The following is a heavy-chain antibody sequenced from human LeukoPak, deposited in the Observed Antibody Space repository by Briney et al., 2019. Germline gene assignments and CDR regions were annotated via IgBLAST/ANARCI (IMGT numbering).Heavy chain of an antibody. CDR2: IYHSGST. Sequence: SETLSLTCVVYGGSFSGHYWSWIRQSPGKGVEWMGEIYHSGSTNYNSSLKSRVTISVDTSKNQFSLKLSSVTAADTAVYYCARHRMDYYDSSGYYYEDYWGQGTLVTVSS. J-gene: IGHJ4*02. D-gene: IGHD3-22*01. CDR1: GGSFSGHY. CDR3: ARHRMDYYDSSGYYYEDY. V-gene: IGHV4-34*01.